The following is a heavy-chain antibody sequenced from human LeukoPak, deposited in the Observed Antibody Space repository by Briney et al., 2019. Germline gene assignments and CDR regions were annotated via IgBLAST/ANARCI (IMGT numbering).Heavy chain of an antibody. CDR2: ISYDGSNK. J-gene: IGHJ4*02. V-gene: IGHV3-30*04. Sequence: GRSLRLSCTASGFTFGDYAMSWVRRAPGKGLEWVALISYDGSNKYYADSVKGRFTISRDNSKNTLYLQMNSLRAEDTAVYYCARGVRGSSWLSFDYWGQGTLVIVSS. CDR1: GFTFGDYA. D-gene: IGHD6-13*01. CDR3: ARGVRGSSWLSFDY.